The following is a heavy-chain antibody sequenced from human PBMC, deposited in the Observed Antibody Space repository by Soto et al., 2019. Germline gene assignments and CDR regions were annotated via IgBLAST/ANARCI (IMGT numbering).Heavy chain of an antibody. CDR2: INPNSGGT. D-gene: IGHD5-12*01. CDR3: ARVGGYSGYDNGDDAFDI. CDR1: GYTFTGYY. V-gene: IGHV1-2*04. Sequence: ASVKVSCKASGYTFTGYYMHWVRQAPGQGLEWMGWINPNSGGTNYAQKFQGWVTMTRDTSISTAYMELSRLRSDDTAVYYCARVGGYSGYDNGDDAFDIWGQGTMVTVSS. J-gene: IGHJ3*02.